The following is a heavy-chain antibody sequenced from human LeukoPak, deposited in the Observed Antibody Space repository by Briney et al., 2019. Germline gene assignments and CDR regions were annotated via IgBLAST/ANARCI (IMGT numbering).Heavy chain of an antibody. D-gene: IGHD3-3*01. CDR3: ASVGYYDFWTPIRGNEYYFDY. J-gene: IGHJ4*02. CDR1: GGTFSSYA. CDR2: IIPIFGTA. V-gene: IGHV1-69*05. Sequence: SVKVSCKASGGTFSSYAISWVRQAPGQGLEWMGGIIPIFGTANYAQKFQGRVTITTDESTSTAYMELSSLRSEDTAVYYCASVGYYDFWTPIRGNEYYFDYWGQGTLVTVSS.